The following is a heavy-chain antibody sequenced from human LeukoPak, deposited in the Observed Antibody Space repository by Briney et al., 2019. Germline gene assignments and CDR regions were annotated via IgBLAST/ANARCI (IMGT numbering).Heavy chain of an antibody. D-gene: IGHD5-18*01. V-gene: IGHV1-2*06. CDR1: GYTFTGYY. J-gene: IGHJ5*02. CDR2: INPNSGGT. CDR3: ARDWARTWIQQGENWFDP. Sequence: ASVKVSCKASGYTFTGYYMHWVRQAPGQGLEWMGRINPNSGGTNYAQKFQGRVTMTRDTSISTAYMELSRLRSDDTAVYYCARDWARTWIQQGENWFDPWGQGTLVTVSS.